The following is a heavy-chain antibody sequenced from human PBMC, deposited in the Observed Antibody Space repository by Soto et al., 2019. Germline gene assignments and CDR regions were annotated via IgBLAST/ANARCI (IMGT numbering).Heavy chain of an antibody. D-gene: IGHD2-15*01. Sequence: GGSLRLSCAASGFTVSSNYMSWVRQAPGKGLEWVSVIYSGGSTYYADSVKGRFTISRDNSKNTLYLQMNSLRAEDTAVYYCASRHCSGGSCFHYYYYYMDVWGKGTTVTVSS. V-gene: IGHV3-66*01. J-gene: IGHJ6*03. CDR2: IYSGGST. CDR3: ASRHCSGGSCFHYYYYYMDV. CDR1: GFTVSSNY.